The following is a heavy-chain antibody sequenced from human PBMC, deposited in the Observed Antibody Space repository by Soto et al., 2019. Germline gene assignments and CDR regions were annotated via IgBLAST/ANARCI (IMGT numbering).Heavy chain of an antibody. CDR1: GFTFSSYW. Sequence: GGSLRLSCAASGFTFSSYWMLWVRQTPGKGLVWVANINNDGSAKTYVDSVKGRFTISRDNAKNSLYLQMNSLRAEDTAVYYCARDAFNYGDRHDYWGQGTLVTSPQ. CDR2: INNDGSAK. D-gene: IGHD4-17*01. V-gene: IGHV3-7*04. CDR3: ARDAFNYGDRHDY. J-gene: IGHJ4*02.